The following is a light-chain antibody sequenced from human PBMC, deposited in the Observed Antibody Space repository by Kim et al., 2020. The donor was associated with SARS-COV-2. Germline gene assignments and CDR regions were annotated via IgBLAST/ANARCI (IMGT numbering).Light chain of an antibody. CDR3: YSAADNNLV. J-gene: IGLJ3*02. Sequence: GYPGQTARITCSGDVLPKKYARWFEQKPGQAPVLVIYKDSERPSGIPERFSGSSSGTTVTLTISGAQVEDEADYYCYSAADNNLVFGGGTQLTVL. V-gene: IGLV3-27*01. CDR2: KDS. CDR1: VLPKKY.